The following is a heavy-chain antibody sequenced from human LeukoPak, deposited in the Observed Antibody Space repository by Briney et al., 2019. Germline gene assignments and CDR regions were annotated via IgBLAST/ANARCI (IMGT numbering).Heavy chain of an antibody. J-gene: IGHJ4*02. Sequence: SETLSLTCTVSGGSIRSYYWSWIRQPPGKGLEWIGYIYWSGRTHYNPSLKSRVTISVDTSKNEFSLNLNSVTAADTAVYYCARGRLEQLFDSWGQGTLVTVSS. CDR3: ARGRLEQLFDS. CDR1: GGSIRSYY. CDR2: IYWSGRT. D-gene: IGHD5-24*01. V-gene: IGHV4-59*01.